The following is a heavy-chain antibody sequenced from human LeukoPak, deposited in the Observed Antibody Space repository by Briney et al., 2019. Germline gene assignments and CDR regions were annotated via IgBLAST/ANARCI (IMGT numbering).Heavy chain of an antibody. J-gene: IGHJ4*02. CDR3: ARLSSGYTYYFDY. CDR2: IYTSGST. D-gene: IGHD3-22*01. CDR1: GGSISSGSYY. V-gene: IGHV4-61*02. Sequence: SQTLSLTCTVSGGSISSGSYYWSWIRQPAGKGLEWIGRIYTSGSTNYNPSLKSRVTISVDTSMNQFSLKLSSVTAADTAVYYCARLSSGYTYYFDYWGQGTLVTVSS.